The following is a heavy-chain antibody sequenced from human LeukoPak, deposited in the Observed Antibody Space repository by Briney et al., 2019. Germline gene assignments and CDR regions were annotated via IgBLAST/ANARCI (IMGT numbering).Heavy chain of an antibody. J-gene: IGHJ3*02. Sequence: GGSLRLSCAASGFTFDDYAMHWVRQAPGKGLEWVSGISWNSGSIGYADSVKGRFTISRDNAKNSLYLQMNSLRAEDTALYYCAKDIKWLDSSGSHDAFDIWGQGTMVTVSS. V-gene: IGHV3-9*01. CDR1: GFTFDDYA. CDR2: ISWNSGSI. CDR3: AKDIKWLDSSGSHDAFDI. D-gene: IGHD3-22*01.